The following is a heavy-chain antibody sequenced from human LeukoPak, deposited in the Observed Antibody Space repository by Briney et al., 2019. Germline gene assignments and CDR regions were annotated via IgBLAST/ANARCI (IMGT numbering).Heavy chain of an antibody. D-gene: IGHD3-9*01. V-gene: IGHV1-69*04. CDR1: GYTFTSYY. J-gene: IGHJ6*02. Sequence: SVKVSCKASGYTFTSYYMHWVRQAPGQGLEWMGRIIPILGIANYAQKFQGRVTITADKSTSTAYMELSSLRSEDTAVYYCARGILRYYYYYYYGMDVWGQGTTVTVSS. CDR2: IIPILGIA. CDR3: ARGILRYYYYYYYGMDV.